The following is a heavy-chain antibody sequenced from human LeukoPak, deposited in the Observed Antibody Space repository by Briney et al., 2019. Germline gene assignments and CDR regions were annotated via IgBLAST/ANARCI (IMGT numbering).Heavy chain of an antibody. CDR2: IYYSGST. Sequence: MASETLSLTCTVSGGSISSSSYYWGWIRQPPGKGLEWIGSIYYSGSTYYNPSLKSRVTISVDTSKNQFSLKLSSVTAADTAVYHCARGDTVTLGHDYWGQGTLVTVSS. J-gene: IGHJ4*02. CDR1: GGSISSSSYY. CDR3: ARGDTVTLGHDY. V-gene: IGHV4-39*07. D-gene: IGHD4-17*01.